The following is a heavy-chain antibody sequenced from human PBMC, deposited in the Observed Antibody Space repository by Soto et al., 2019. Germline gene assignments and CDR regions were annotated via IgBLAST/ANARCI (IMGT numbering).Heavy chain of an antibody. CDR1: GFSLSTSGMC. D-gene: IGHD1-26*01. J-gene: IGHJ6*02. CDR2: IDWDDDK. CDR3: ARICPGDYYYYGMDV. V-gene: IGHV2-70*11. Sequence: SGPTLVNPTQTLTLTCTFSGFSLSTSGMCVSWIRQPPGKALEWLARIDWDDDKYYSTSLKTRLTISKDTSKNQVVLTMTNMDPVDTATHYCARICPGDYYYYGMDVWGQGTTVTVSS.